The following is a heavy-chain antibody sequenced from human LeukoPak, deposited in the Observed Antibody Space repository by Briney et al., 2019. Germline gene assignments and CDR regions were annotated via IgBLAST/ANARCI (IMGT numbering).Heavy chain of an antibody. Sequence: GGSLRLSCAASGFTFSDYWIHWVRQAPGKGLVWVSRINTDGSITNYADSVKGRFSISRDNAKNTLYLQMSSLRAEDTAVYYCARVVSGGYSSIDYWGQGTLVTVSS. J-gene: IGHJ4*02. D-gene: IGHD5-18*01. CDR2: INTDGSIT. V-gene: IGHV3-74*01. CDR3: ARVVSGGYSSIDY. CDR1: GFTFSDYW.